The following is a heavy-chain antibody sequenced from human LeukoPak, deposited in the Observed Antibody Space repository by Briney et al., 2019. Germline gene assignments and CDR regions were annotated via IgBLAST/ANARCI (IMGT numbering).Heavy chain of an antibody. CDR3: ARDRPLATVTTVDTYGFDP. Sequence: GESLKISCKGSGYSFTSYWIAWVRQMPGKGLEWMGIIYPGDSDTTYSPSLQGQVTISADKSISTAYLQWSSLKASDTAMYYCARDRPLATVTTVDTYGFDPWGQGTLVTVSS. J-gene: IGHJ5*02. V-gene: IGHV5-51*01. CDR1: GYSFTSYW. CDR2: IYPGDSDT. D-gene: IGHD4-23*01.